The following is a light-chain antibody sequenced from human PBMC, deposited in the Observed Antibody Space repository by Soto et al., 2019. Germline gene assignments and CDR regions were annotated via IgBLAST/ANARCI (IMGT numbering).Light chain of an antibody. Sequence: EIVLTQSPATLSLSPGEGVTLSCRASQTIRSTYLAWYQQKPGQAPRVLIFGASSRATGIPDRFSGSGSGTEFTLTISSLEPEDSGVFYCQHYGSSVITFGQGTRLEIK. CDR1: QTIRSTY. CDR2: GAS. CDR3: QHYGSSVIT. J-gene: IGKJ5*01. V-gene: IGKV3-20*01.